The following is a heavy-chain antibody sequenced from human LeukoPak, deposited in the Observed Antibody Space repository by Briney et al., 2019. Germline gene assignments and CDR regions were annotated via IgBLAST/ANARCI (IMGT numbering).Heavy chain of an antibody. CDR3: ARDQGGSGYYYGSGSYY. CDR2: FIPILGIA. CDR1: GGTFSSYT. D-gene: IGHD3-10*01. J-gene: IGHJ4*02. Sequence: SVKVSCKASGGTFSSYTISWVRQAPGQGLEWMGRFIPILGIANYAQKFQGRVTITADKSTSTAYMELSSLRSEDTAVYYCARDQGGSGYYYGSGSYYWGQGTLVTVSS. V-gene: IGHV1-69*04.